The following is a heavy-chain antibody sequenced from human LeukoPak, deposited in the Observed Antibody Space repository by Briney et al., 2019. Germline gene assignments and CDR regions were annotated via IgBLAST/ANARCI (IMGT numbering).Heavy chain of an antibody. CDR1: GFTFSYYY. D-gene: IGHD2-8*01. Sequence: GGSLTLSCAASGFTFSYYYMSWIRQAPGKGLEWVSYISSSDSTIYYADSVKGRFTISRDNAKNSVYVQMNSLRAEDTAVYYCARGHGDYEYWGQGTLVTVSS. J-gene: IGHJ4*02. CDR3: ARGHGDYEY. V-gene: IGHV3-11*01. CDR2: ISSSDSTI.